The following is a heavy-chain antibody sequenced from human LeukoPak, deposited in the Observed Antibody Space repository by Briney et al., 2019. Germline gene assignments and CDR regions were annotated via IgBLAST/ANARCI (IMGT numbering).Heavy chain of an antibody. Sequence: PGGSLRLSCAASGFTFSSYAMSWVRQAPGKGLEWVSAISGSGGSTYYADSVKGRFTISRDNSKNTLYLQMNSLRAEDTAVYYCAKGADSSGWYDRYYYYYMDVWGKGTTVTISS. D-gene: IGHD6-19*01. J-gene: IGHJ6*03. CDR1: GFTFSSYA. V-gene: IGHV3-23*01. CDR2: ISGSGGST. CDR3: AKGADSSGWYDRYYYYYMDV.